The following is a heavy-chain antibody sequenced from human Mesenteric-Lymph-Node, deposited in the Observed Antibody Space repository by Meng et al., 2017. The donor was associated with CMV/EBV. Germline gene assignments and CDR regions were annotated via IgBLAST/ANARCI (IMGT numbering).Heavy chain of an antibody. D-gene: IGHD2-2*02. CDR2: ISSSGSTI. J-gene: IGHJ4*02. CDR3: ATYCSSSRCYRGGEFDY. V-gene: IGHV3-11*01. CDR1: GFVMRDYY. Sequence: GESLKISCATSGFVMRDYYLAWIRQAPGKGLEWISYISSSGSTIYYADSVKGRFTISRDNANNSLYLQMNSPRAEDTAVYYCATYCSSSRCYRGGEFDYWGQGTLVTVSS.